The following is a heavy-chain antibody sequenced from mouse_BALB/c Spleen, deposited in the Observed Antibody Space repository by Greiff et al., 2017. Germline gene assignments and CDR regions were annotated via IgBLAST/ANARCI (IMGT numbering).Heavy chain of an antibody. J-gene: IGHJ4*01. CDR2: IRSKSNNYAT. CDR3: VRGGGPAMDY. Sequence: EVQLVETGGGLVQPKGSLKLSCAASGFTFNTNAMNWVRQAPGKGLEWVARIRSKSNNYATYYADSVKDRFTISRDDSQSMLYLQMNNLKTEDTAMYYCVRGGGPAMDYWGQGTSVTVAS. CDR1: GFTFNTNA. D-gene: IGHD3-3*01. V-gene: IGHV10S3*01.